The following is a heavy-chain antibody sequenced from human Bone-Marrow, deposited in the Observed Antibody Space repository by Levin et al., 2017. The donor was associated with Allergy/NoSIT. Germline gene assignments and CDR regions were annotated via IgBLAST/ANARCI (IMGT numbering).Heavy chain of an antibody. J-gene: IGHJ4*02. V-gene: IGHV3-23*01. CDR2: ITGNGDRT. D-gene: IGHD1-1*01. Sequence: SGGSLRLSCAASQFTFNIYAMTWVRQAPGKGLEWVASITGNGDRTDYADSVKGRFTISRDNSKNSLYLQMNSLRAEDTAVYFCAKAGLSTNMVFDYWGQGTLVTVSS. CDR3: AKAGLSTNMVFDY. CDR1: QFTFNIYA.